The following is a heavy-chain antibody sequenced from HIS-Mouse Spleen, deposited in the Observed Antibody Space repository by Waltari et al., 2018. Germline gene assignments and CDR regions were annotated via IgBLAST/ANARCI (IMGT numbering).Heavy chain of an antibody. V-gene: IGHV4-39*07. D-gene: IGHD6-13*01. J-gene: IGHJ2*01. CDR3: AREIPYSSSWYDWYFDL. CDR2: IYYSGST. CDR1: GGSISSSSYY. Sequence: QLQLQESGPGLVKPSATLSLTCTVSGGSISSSSYYWVWIRQPPGTGLEWIGSIYYSGSTYYNPSLKSRVTISVDTSKNQFSLKLSSVTAADTAVYYCAREIPYSSSWYDWYFDLWGRGTLVTVSS.